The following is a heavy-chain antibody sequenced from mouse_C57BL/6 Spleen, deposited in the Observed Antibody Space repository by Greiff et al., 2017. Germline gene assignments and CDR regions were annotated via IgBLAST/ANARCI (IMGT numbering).Heavy chain of an antibody. V-gene: IGHV1-18*01. Sequence: VQLQQPGPELVKPGASVKIPCKASGYTFTDYNMDWVKQSHGKSLEWIGDINPNNGGTNYNQKFKGKATLTLDKSSSTAYMELRSLTSEDTAVYYCARRAVVATSYYFDYWGQGTTLTVSS. J-gene: IGHJ2*01. CDR3: ARRAVVATSYYFDY. CDR2: INPNNGGT. D-gene: IGHD1-1*01. CDR1: GYTFTDYN.